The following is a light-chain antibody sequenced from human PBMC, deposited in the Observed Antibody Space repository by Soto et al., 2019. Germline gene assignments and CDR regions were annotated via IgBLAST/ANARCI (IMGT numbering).Light chain of an antibody. Sequence: VGLKQSPGTLYLSPGERATLSCRASQSVPSDYLAWYHQRPGQATRLLNYSAFKRATGTPGRFSGSGAGTDFPLTISRLEPEDFAMDYWPAYWSSPPIPSGQGTRLAIK. V-gene: IGKV3-20*01. CDR1: QSVPSDY. CDR2: SAF. J-gene: IGKJ5*01. CDR3: PAYWSSPPIP.